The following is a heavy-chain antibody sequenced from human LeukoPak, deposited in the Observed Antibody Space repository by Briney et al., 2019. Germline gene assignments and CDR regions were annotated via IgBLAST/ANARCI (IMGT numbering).Heavy chain of an antibody. Sequence: GGSLRLSCAASGFTFSSYWMSWVRQAPGKGLEWVANIKQDGSEKYYVDSVKGRFTISRDNAKNSLYLQMNSLRAEDTAVYYCARDGGITSRPDYYYYYYMDVWGKGTTVTVSS. V-gene: IGHV3-7*01. CDR3: ARDGGITSRPDYYYYYYMDV. CDR1: GFTFSSYW. J-gene: IGHJ6*03. D-gene: IGHD3-10*01. CDR2: IKQDGSEK.